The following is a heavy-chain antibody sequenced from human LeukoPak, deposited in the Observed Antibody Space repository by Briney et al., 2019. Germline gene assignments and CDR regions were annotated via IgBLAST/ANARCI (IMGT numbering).Heavy chain of an antibody. V-gene: IGHV3-15*01. CDR1: GFTFSNAW. D-gene: IGHD3-3*01. CDR3: TTLVKYYDFWSGYSRLDYYYYMDV. J-gene: IGHJ6*03. CDR2: IKSKTDGGTT. Sequence: GSLRLSCAASGFTFSNAWMSWVRQAPGKGLEWVGRIKSKTDGGTTDYAAPVKGRFTISRDDSKNTLYLQMNSLKTEDTAVYYCTTLVKYYDFWSGYSRLDYYYYMDVWGKGTTVTVSS.